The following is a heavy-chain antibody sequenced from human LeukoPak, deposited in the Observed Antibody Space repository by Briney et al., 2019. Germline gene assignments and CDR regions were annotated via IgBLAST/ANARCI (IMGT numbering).Heavy chain of an antibody. D-gene: IGHD1-26*01. V-gene: IGHV3-21*01. CDR1: GFTFSSYS. CDR3: AREEVGADYYYYYGMDV. Sequence: GGSLRLSCAASGFTFSSYSMNWVRQAPGKGLEWVSSISSSSSYIYYADSVKGRFTISRDNAKNSLYLQMNSLRAEDTAVYYCAREEVGADYYYYYGMDVWGQGTTVTVSS. CDR2: ISSSSSYI. J-gene: IGHJ6*02.